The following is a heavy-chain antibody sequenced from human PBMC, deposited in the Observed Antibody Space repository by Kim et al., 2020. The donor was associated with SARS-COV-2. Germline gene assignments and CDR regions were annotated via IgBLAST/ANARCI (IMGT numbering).Heavy chain of an antibody. CDR1: GVTFSNYA. CDR2: VNSGGSRT. J-gene: IGHJ5*01. V-gene: IGHV3-23*03. Sequence: GGSLRLSCVASGVTFSNYAMSWVRQPPGKGLEWDSLVNSGGSRTTYVDSVRGRLTISRDDSTNTLYLQMNGLRPEDTASYYCAKEPDVGISGGGVVDS. D-gene: IGHD3-16*02. CDR3: AKEPDVGISGGGVVDS.